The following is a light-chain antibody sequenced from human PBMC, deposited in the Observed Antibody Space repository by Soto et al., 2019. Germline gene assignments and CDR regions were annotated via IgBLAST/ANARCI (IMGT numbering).Light chain of an antibody. V-gene: IGKV3-20*01. CDR2: GAS. Sequence: EIVLTQSPGTLSLSPGERASLSCRASQSIANSLAWYQQKPGQAPRLLIFGASNRATGIPDRFSGSGSGTDFSLTISRLEPEDFAVYHCQQYGGSPRTFCPGTKVERK. J-gene: IGKJ1*01. CDR3: QQYGGSPRT. CDR1: QSIANS.